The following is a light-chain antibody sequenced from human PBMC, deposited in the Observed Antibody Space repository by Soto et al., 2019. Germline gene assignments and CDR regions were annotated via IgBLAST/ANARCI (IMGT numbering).Light chain of an antibody. Sequence: QSVLTQPPSAYGTPGQRVTISCSGSSSNIGSNYVYWYQQLPGTVPQLLIYRNSERPSGVPDRFSGSKSGTSASLAISGLRSEDEADYYCAAWDDSLSGVAFGGGTKLTVL. CDR1: SSNIGSNY. CDR2: RNS. CDR3: AAWDDSLSGVA. V-gene: IGLV1-47*01. J-gene: IGLJ2*01.